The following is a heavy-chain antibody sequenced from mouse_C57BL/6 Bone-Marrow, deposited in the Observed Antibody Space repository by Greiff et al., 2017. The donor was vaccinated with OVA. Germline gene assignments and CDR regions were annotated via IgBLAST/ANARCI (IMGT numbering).Heavy chain of an antibody. CDR2: LDPANGDT. J-gene: IGHJ2*01. CDR3: TTCIDYGSSSYFDY. CDR1: GFNIKDDY. Sequence: VQLQQSGAELVRPGASVKLSCTASGFNIKDDYMHWVKQRPEQGLEWIGWLDPANGDTEYASKFQGKATITADTSSNTAYLQLSSLTSEDTAVYYCTTCIDYGSSSYFDYWGQGTTLTGSS. V-gene: IGHV14-4*01. D-gene: IGHD1-1*01.